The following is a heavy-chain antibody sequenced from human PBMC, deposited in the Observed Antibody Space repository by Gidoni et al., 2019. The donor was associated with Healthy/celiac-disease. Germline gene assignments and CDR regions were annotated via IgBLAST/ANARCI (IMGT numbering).Heavy chain of an antibody. V-gene: IGHV3-23*01. Sequence: EVQLLESGGGLVQPGGSLRLSCEASGFTFSSYAMSWVRQAPGKGLEWVSAISGSGGSTYYADSVKGRFTISRDNSKNTLYLQMNSLRAEDTAVYYCAKGYSSGWSGRVLDYWGQGTLVTVSS. J-gene: IGHJ4*02. CDR2: ISGSGGST. CDR3: AKGYSSGWSGRVLDY. D-gene: IGHD6-19*01. CDR1: GFTFSSYA.